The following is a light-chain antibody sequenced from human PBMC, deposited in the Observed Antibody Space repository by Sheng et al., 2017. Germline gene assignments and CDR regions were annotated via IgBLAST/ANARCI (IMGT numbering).Light chain of an antibody. CDR3: RSYAGSNIGV. J-gene: IGLJ2*01. Sequence: QSVLTQPPSVSGAPGQRVTISCTGSRSNIGAGYDVHWYQQLPGTAPKLLIFGNTNRPSGVPDRFSGSKSGTSASLAITGLQADDEADYYCRSYAGSNIGVFGGGTKLTVV. V-gene: IGLV1-40*01. CDR2: GNT. CDR1: RSNIGAGYD.